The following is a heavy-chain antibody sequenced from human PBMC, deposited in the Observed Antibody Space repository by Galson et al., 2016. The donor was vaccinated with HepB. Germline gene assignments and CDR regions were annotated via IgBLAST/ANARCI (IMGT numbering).Heavy chain of an antibody. J-gene: IGHJ6*02. CDR3: VRGGSGTYYYYGMDA. CDR2: IVVGNGNT. D-gene: IGHD1-26*01. Sequence: SVKVSCKASGFTFSDAAMQWVRQARGQRLEWIGWIVVGNGNTNYAQKFQERVTITSDMSTSTAYMELSSLRSEDTAVYYCVRGGSGTYYYYGMDAWGQGTTVTVSS. V-gene: IGHV1-58*02. CDR1: GFTFSDAA.